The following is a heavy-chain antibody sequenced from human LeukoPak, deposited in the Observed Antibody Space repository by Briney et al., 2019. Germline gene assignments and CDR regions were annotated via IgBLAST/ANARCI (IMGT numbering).Heavy chain of an antibody. CDR1: GGSISSYY. Sequence: SETLSLTCTVSGGSISSYYWSWIRQPPGKGLEWIGYIYYSGSTNYNPSLKSRVTISVDTSKNQFSLKLSSVTAADTAVYYCAAKGSIVVVPAAPYSYWGQGTLVTVSS. CDR2: IYYSGST. D-gene: IGHD2-2*01. J-gene: IGHJ4*02. V-gene: IGHV4-59*12. CDR3: AAKGSIVVVPAAPYSY.